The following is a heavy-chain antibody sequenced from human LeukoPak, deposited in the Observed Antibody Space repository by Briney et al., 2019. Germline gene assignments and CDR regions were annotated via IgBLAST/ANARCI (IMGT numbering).Heavy chain of an antibody. D-gene: IGHD6-6*01. CDR2: INHSGST. V-gene: IGHV4-34*01. J-gene: IGHJ4*02. Sequence: GPLRLSCAASGFTFSSYAMSWVRQAPGKGLEWIGEINHSGSTNYNPSLKSRVTISVDTSKNQFSLKLSSVTAADTAVYYCARGKYSSSYYFDYWGQGTLVTVSS. CDR1: GFTFSSYA. CDR3: ARGKYSSSYYFDY.